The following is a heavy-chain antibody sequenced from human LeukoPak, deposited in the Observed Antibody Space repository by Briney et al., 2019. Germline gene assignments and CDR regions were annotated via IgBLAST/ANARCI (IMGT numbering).Heavy chain of an antibody. CDR2: IYHSGST. J-gene: IGHJ4*02. Sequence: SETLSLTCTVSGGSISSGGYYWSWIRQPPGKGLEWIGYIYHSGSTYYNPSLKSRVTISVDTSKNQFSLQVSSVTAADTAIYYCAREYCRSTSCYTGPSFDYWGQGTLVTVSS. CDR1: GGSISSGGYY. D-gene: IGHD2-2*02. CDR3: AREYCRSTSCYTGPSFDY. V-gene: IGHV4-30-2*01.